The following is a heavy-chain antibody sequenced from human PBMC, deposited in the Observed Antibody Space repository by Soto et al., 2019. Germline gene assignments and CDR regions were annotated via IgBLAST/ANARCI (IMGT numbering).Heavy chain of an antibody. CDR3: VRGYGDSSNTGGYNWFDF. J-gene: IGHJ5*01. D-gene: IGHD4-17*01. V-gene: IGHV1-8*01. CDR1: GYTFTNFD. Sequence: QVHLVQSGAEVKKPGASVKVSCKTSGYTFTNFDVNWVRQAAGQGLEWMGWMSPNSENKGYAQKFQGRVSMTRDHSITTAYMELSSLRDDDTAVYFCVRGYGDSSNTGGYNWFDFWGQGTLVTVSS. CDR2: MSPNSENK.